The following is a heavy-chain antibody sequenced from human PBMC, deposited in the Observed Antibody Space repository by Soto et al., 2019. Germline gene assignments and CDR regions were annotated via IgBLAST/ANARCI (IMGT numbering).Heavy chain of an antibody. V-gene: IGHV3-30*18. CDR1: GFTFSSYG. D-gene: IGHD3-9*01. CDR3: AKDRLLRRYFGWSLGY. Sequence: GGSLRLSCAASGFTFSSYGMHWVRQAPGKGLEWVAVISYDGSNKYYADSVKGRFTISRDNSKNTLYLQMNSLRAEDTAVYYCAKDRLLRRYFGWSLGYWGQGTLVTVSS. CDR2: ISYDGSNK. J-gene: IGHJ4*02.